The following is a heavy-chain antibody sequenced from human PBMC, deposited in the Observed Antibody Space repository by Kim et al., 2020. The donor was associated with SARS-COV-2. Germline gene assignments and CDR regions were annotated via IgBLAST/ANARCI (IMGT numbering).Heavy chain of an antibody. CDR1: GFTFSDTW. Sequence: GGSLRLSCAASGFTFSDTWMNWVRQAPGKGLEWVGLIKSKADGGTTDYAAPVKGKVSISRDDSKNTVYLQMNSLKTEDTAVYYCSTGAFWNGHSVSDFWGQGTLVTVSS. D-gene: IGHD3-3*01. CDR3: STGAFWNGHSVSDF. CDR2: IKSKADGGTT. J-gene: IGHJ4*02. V-gene: IGHV3-15*01.